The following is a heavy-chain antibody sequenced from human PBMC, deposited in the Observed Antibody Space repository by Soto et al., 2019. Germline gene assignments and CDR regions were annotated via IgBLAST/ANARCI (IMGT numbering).Heavy chain of an antibody. J-gene: IGHJ6*02. CDR3: ADSVGYCSSTSCHADYYYYGMDV. CDR1: GGTFSSYA. CDR2: IIPIFGTA. Sequence: SVKVSCKASGGTFSSYAISWVRQAPGQGLEWMGGIIPIFGTANYAQKFQGRVTITADESTSTAYMELSSLRSEDTAVYYCADSVGYCSSTSCHADYYYYGMDVWGQGTTVTVSS. D-gene: IGHD2-2*01. V-gene: IGHV1-69*13.